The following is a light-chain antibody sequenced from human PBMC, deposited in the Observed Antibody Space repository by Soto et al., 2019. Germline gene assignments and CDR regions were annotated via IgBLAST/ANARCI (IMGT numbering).Light chain of an antibody. V-gene: IGKV3-20*01. CDR1: QSVSSSY. CDR2: AAS. Sequence: EIVLTQSPGTLSLSPGARAPLSCRASQSVSSSYLAWSQQKPGQAPRLLMSAASSRATGIPDRFSGSGSGTDFTLTISRLEAEDFAVYYCQQSSSSPITFGQGTRLE. CDR3: QQSSSSPIT. J-gene: IGKJ5*01.